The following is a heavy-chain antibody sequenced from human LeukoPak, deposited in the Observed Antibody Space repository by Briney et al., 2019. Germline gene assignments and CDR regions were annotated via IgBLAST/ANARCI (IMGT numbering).Heavy chain of an antibody. Sequence: GASVKVSCKASGYTFTGYYMHWVRQAPGQGLEWMGWINPNSGGTNYAQKFQGRVTMTRDTSISTAYMELSRLRSDDTAVYYCARARGLRLGELSVLDYWGQGTLVTVSS. CDR1: GYTFTGYY. CDR2: INPNSGGT. V-gene: IGHV1-2*02. CDR3: ARARGLRLGELSVLDY. D-gene: IGHD3-16*02. J-gene: IGHJ4*02.